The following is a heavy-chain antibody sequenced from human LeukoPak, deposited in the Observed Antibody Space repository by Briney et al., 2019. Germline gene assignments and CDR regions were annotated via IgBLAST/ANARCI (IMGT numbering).Heavy chain of an antibody. CDR1: GFTFSSYA. V-gene: IGHV3-23*01. J-gene: IGHJ4*02. D-gene: IGHD6-13*01. Sequence: GGSLRLSFAASGFTFSSYAMSWVRQAPGKGLEWVSAISGSGGSTYYADSVKGRFTISRDNSKNTLYLQMNSLRAEDTAVYYCAKDPYSSSWYYGYWGQGTLVTVSS. CDR2: ISGSGGST. CDR3: AKDPYSSSWYYGY.